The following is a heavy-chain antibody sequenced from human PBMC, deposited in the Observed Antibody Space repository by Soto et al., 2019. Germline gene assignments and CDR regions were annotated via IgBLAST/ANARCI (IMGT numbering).Heavy chain of an antibody. CDR1: GGSISSSNW. CDR2: IYHSGST. Sequence: QVKLQESGPGLVKPSGTLSLTCAVSGGSISSSNWWSWVRQPPGKGLEWVGEIYHSGSTNYNTSLKSRVTISADKSKNQFSLKLSSVTAADTAVYYCARDSEFRQLDYWGQGTLVTVSS. D-gene: IGHD1-1*01. CDR3: ARDSEFRQLDY. J-gene: IGHJ4*02. V-gene: IGHV4-4*02.